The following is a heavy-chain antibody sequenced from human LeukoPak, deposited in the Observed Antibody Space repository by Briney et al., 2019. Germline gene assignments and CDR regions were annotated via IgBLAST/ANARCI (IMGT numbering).Heavy chain of an antibody. CDR1: GGSISSGGYS. Sequence: SETLSLTCAVSGGSISSGGYSWSWIRQPPGEGLEWIGYIYHSGSTYYNPSLKSRVTISVDRSKNQFSLKLSSVTAADTAVYYCARGDRPDAFDIWGQGTMVTVSS. J-gene: IGHJ3*02. CDR2: IYHSGST. V-gene: IGHV4-30-2*01. CDR3: ARGDRPDAFDI.